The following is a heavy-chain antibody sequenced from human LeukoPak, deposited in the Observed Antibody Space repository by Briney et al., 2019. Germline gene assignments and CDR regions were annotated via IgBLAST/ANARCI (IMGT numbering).Heavy chain of an antibody. CDR2: IIPIFGTA. CDR1: GYTFTSYG. D-gene: IGHD7-27*01. J-gene: IGHJ4*02. V-gene: IGHV1-69*05. Sequence: GASVKVSCKASGYTFTSYGISWVRQAPGQGLEWMGRIIPIFGTANYAQKFQGRVTITTDESTSTAYMELSSLRSEDTAVYYCARDGKLTGAPYFDYWGQGTLVTVSS. CDR3: ARDGKLTGAPYFDY.